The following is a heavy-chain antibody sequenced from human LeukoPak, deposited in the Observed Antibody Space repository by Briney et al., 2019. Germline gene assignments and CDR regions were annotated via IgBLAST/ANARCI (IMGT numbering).Heavy chain of an antibody. J-gene: IGHJ4*02. V-gene: IGHV5-51*01. CDR1: GYSFTNYW. CDR3: ARRYDSSGYYYHFDY. Sequence: GESLKISCKGSGYSFTNYWIGWVRQMPEKGLEWMGTIYPGDSDTRYSPSFQGQVTISADKSISTAYLQWSSLKASDTAMYYCARRYDSSGYYYHFDYWGQGTLVTVSS. CDR2: IYPGDSDT. D-gene: IGHD3-22*01.